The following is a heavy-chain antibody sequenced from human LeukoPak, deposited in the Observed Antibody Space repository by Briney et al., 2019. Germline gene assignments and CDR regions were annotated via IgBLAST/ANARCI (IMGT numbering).Heavy chain of an antibody. CDR3: ARSMYSSGWHFDY. CDR2: IYSGGSI. J-gene: IGHJ4*02. Sequence: GGSLRLSCAASGFIVSSSYMSWVRQAPGKGLEWVSVIYSGGSIYSADSVKGRFTISRDISNNTLYLHMNSLRAEDTAVYYCARSMYSSGWHFDYWGQGTLVTVSS. D-gene: IGHD6-19*01. CDR1: GFIVSSSY. V-gene: IGHV3-53*01.